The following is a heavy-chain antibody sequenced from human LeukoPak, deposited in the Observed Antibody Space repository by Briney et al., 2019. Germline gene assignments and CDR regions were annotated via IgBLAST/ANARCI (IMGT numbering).Heavy chain of an antibody. J-gene: IGHJ4*02. D-gene: IGHD5-18*01. Sequence: GGSLRLSCAASGFTFSSYWMHWVRQAPGKGLVGVSRMNSDGSSASCADSVNGRFTISIDNAKNTLYLQINSLRAEDTAVYYCATDRDTAMASFDYWGQGTLVTVSS. CDR2: MNSDGSSA. CDR1: GFTFSSYW. CDR3: ATDRDTAMASFDY. V-gene: IGHV3-74*01.